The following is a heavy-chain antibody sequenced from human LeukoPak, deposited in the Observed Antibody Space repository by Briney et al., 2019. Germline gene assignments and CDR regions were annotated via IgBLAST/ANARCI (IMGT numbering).Heavy chain of an antibody. CDR1: GFTFAKHA. Sequence: PGGSLRLSCAASGFTFAKHAMDWVRQAPGKGREWVAVISSDGRNTYYADSVRGGFTISRDNSRKIVFLQMNSLRIDDTALYYCARVEGAAAGSGLDFDLWGQGTLVTVSS. V-gene: IGHV3-30*04. CDR2: ISSDGRNT. J-gene: IGHJ4*02. D-gene: IGHD6-13*01. CDR3: ARVEGAAAGSGLDFDL.